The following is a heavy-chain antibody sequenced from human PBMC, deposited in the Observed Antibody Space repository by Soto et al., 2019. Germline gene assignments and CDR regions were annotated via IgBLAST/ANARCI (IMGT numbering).Heavy chain of an antibody. CDR3: AKASHAYSVFMDV. V-gene: IGHV3-23*01. Sequence: GGSLRLSCEASGFTISNHAMSWVRQAPGKGLEWVSGISGTSRSTYYADSAKGRFTISRDNSENTLYLQMTSLRADDTAVYYCAKASHAYSVFMDVWGQGTTVT. CDR1: GFTISNHA. D-gene: IGHD1-26*01. J-gene: IGHJ6*02. CDR2: ISGTSRST.